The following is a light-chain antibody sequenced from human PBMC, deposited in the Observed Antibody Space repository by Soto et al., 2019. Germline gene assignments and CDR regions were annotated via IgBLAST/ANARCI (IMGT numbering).Light chain of an antibody. CDR2: DVS. CDR1: SSDVGAYNY. Sequence: QSALTQPASVSGSPGQSITISCTGTSSDVGAYNYVSWYKHHPGKAPKLMIYDVSNRPSGVSNRFSGSKSGNTASPTISGLQAEDDADYYCNSFTTSSTLVFGGGTKLTVL. V-gene: IGLV2-14*03. CDR3: NSFTTSSTLV. J-gene: IGLJ2*01.